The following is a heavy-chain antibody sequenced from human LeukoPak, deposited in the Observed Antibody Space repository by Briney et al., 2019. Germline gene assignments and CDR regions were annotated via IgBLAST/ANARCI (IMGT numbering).Heavy chain of an antibody. CDR1: GFTFSSYS. CDR2: ISSSSSTI. D-gene: IGHD3-10*01. CDR3: ARGWYYYGSGSYYYYFDY. V-gene: IGHV3-48*01. J-gene: IGHJ4*02. Sequence: GGSLRLSCAASGFTFSSYSMNWVRQAPGKGLEWVSYISSSSSTIYYADSVKGRFTISRDNSKNTLYLQMNSLRAEDTAVYYCARGWYYYGSGSYYYYFDYWGQGTLVTVSS.